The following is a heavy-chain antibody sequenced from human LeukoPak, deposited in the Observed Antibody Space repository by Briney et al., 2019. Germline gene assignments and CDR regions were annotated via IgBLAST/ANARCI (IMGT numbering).Heavy chain of an antibody. CDR2: IYHSGST. Sequence: SETLSLTCAVSGGSISSSNWWSWVRQPPGKGLEWIGEIYHSGSTNYNPSLKSRVTMSVDTSKNQFSLKLRSVTAADTAVYYCARDPVGGTFDIWGQGTMVTVSS. CDR3: ARDPVGGTFDI. J-gene: IGHJ3*02. CDR1: GGSISSSNW. V-gene: IGHV4-4*02.